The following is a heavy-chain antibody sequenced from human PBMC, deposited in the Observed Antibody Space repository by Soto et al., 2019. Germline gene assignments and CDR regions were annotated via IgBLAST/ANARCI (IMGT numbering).Heavy chain of an antibody. CDR3: ARVDSSGYYPRWAFDI. Sequence: QVQLVESGGGLDKPGGSLRLSCAASGFTFSDYYMSWIRQAPGKGLEWVSYISSSSSYTNYADSVKGRFTISRDNAKNSLYLQMHTLRAEDTAVFYCARVDSSGYYPRWAFDIWGQGTMVTVSS. CDR2: ISSSSSYT. D-gene: IGHD3-22*01. V-gene: IGHV3-11*05. J-gene: IGHJ3*02. CDR1: GFTFSDYY.